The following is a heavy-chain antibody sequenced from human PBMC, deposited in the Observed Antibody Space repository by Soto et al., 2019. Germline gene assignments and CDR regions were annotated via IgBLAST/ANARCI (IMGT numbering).Heavy chain of an antibody. J-gene: IGHJ6*02. D-gene: IGHD2-2*02. CDR3: ARLDCSSTSCYRHYGKDV. Sequence: PGGSLRLSCAASGFTFSSYEMNWVRQAPGKGLEWVSYISSSGSTIYYADSVKGRFTISRDNAKNSLYLQMNSLRAEDTAVYYCARLDCSSTSCYRHYGKDVWGQATTFTVSS. CDR2: ISSSGSTI. V-gene: IGHV3-48*03. CDR1: GFTFSSYE.